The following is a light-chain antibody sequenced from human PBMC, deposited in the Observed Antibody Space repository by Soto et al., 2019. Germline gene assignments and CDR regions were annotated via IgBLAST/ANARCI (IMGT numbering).Light chain of an antibody. V-gene: IGKV3-11*01. CDR3: QQRSNWPST. J-gene: IGKJ4*01. CDR2: DAS. CDR1: QSVSSY. Sequence: EIVLTQSPATLSLSPGDRATLYCRASQSVSSYLAWYQQKPGQAPRLLIYDASNRAAGIPARFSGSGSGTDFTLTITSLEPVDFAVYYCQQRSNWPSTFGGGTKVEIK.